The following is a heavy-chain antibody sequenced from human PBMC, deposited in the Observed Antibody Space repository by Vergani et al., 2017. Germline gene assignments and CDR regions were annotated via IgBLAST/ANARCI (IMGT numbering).Heavy chain of an antibody. J-gene: IGHJ6*02. D-gene: IGHD6-13*01. CDR1: GGSISSGSYY. CDR3: ARDPLYXTTWPFLLLDMDV. CDR2: FYTGGGT. V-gene: IGHV4-61*02. Sequence: QVQLQESGPGLVRPSQTLYLTCTVSGGSISSGSYYWSWFRQPAGKGLVWVGRFYTGGGTSYNPSLKSRVTISVDTSKNQFSLQLSSVTAADTAVYYCARDPLYXTTWPFLLLDMDVWGQGTTVTVSS.